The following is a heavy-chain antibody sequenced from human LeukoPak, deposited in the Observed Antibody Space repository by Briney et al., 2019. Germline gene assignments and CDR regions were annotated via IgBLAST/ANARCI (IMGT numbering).Heavy chain of an antibody. CDR2: FDPEDGET. V-gene: IGHV1-24*01. J-gene: IGHJ6*03. CDR1: GYTLTELS. CDR3: VSLDKAVARTKYYYYMDV. Sequence: ASVKVSCKVSGYTLTELSIQWVRQAPGKGLEWMGGFDPEDGETIYAQKLQGRVTMTEDTSTDTAYMELSSLRSEDTAVYYCVSLDKAVARTKYYYYMDVWAKGTTVIISS. D-gene: IGHD6-19*01.